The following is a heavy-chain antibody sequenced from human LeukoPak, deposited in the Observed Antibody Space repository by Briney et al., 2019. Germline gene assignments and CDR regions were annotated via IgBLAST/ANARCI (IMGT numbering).Heavy chain of an antibody. V-gene: IGHV1-69*13. CDR3: ARGTGTGTYLDY. Sequence: SVKVSCKASGYTFTNYAISWVRQAPGQGLEWMGGIIPVFGTTNLALKFQGRVTITADEYTRTAYMELSSLRSEDTAVYFCARGTGTGTYLDYWGQGTLVTVSS. CDR2: IIPVFGTT. D-gene: IGHD3/OR15-3a*01. J-gene: IGHJ4*02. CDR1: GYTFTNYA.